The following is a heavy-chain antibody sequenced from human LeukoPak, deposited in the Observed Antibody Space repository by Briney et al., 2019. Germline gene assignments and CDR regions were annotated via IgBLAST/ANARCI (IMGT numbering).Heavy chain of an antibody. Sequence: GGSLRLSCAASGFTFSSYATSWVRQAPGKGLEWVSAFSNSGGNTSYSDSVKGRFTISRDNSKSTLYLQMNSLRAEDTAIYYCSTWNYVEYWGQGTLVTVSS. CDR2: FSNSGGNT. CDR3: STWNYVEY. J-gene: IGHJ4*02. D-gene: IGHD2-2*01. V-gene: IGHV3-23*01. CDR1: GFTFSSYA.